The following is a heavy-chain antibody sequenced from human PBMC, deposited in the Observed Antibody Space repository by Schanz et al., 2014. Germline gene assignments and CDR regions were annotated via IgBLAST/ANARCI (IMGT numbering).Heavy chain of an antibody. CDR1: GFSFSSYT. J-gene: IGHJ4*02. Sequence: EVQLLESGGGLVQPGGSLRLSCAASGFSFSSYTMSWVRQAPGKGLQWVSSLSGDGGTTHYADSVKGRFTISRDNYKNTLYLQMSGLTPEDTAVYYCAKDQGSYGSGSYSYFDYWGQGTLVIVSS. CDR3: AKDQGSYGSGSYSYFDY. CDR2: LSGDGGTT. V-gene: IGHV3-23*01. D-gene: IGHD3-10*01.